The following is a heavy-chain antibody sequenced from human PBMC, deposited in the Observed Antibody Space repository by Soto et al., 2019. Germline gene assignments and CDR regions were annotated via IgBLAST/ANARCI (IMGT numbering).Heavy chain of an antibody. V-gene: IGHV3-30-3*01. D-gene: IGHD6-19*01. CDR2: ISYDGSNR. J-gene: IGHJ4*02. CDR3: ARERSSVYFDY. Sequence: QVQLVESGGGVVQPGRSLRLACAASGFTFSSYAMHWVRQAPGKVLEVVAVISYDGSNRYYADSVKGRFTISRDNSKNTLYLQMNSLIAEDTAVYYCARERSSVYFDYWGQGTLVTVSS. CDR1: GFTFSSYA.